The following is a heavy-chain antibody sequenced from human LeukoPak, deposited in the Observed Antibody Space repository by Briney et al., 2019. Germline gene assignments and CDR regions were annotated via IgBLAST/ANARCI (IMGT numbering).Heavy chain of an antibody. Sequence: ASVKVSCKASGYTFTSYAISWVRQAPGQGLEWMGRIIPILGIANYAQKFQGRVTITADKSTSTAYMELSSLRSEDTAVYYCARVPVAAPYYYYYYGMDVWGQGTTVTVSS. CDR2: IIPILGIA. CDR1: GYTFTSYA. V-gene: IGHV1-69*04. J-gene: IGHJ6*02. CDR3: ARVPVAAPYYYYYYGMDV.